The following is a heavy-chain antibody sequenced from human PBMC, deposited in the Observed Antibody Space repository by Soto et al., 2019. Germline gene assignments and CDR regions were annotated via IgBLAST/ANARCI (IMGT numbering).Heavy chain of an antibody. J-gene: IGHJ6*02. CDR1: GGSISSGGYY. Sequence: QVQLQESGPGLVKPSQTLSLTCSVSGGSISSGGYYWNWIRQHPGKGLEWIGYIYYSGSTHYNPCRTCRVTQSVDTSMNQFSLKLNSVPAADTAVYYCAGDAPIAYFYGMDVWGQGTTVTVSS. CDR3: AGDAPIAYFYGMDV. V-gene: IGHV4-31*03. CDR2: IYYSGST.